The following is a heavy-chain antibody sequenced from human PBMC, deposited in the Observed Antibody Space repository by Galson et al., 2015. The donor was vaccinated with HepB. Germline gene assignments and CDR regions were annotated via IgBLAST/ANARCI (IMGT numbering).Heavy chain of an antibody. Sequence: SVKVSCKASGYTFSNHALNWVRQAPGQGLEWMGWINTNTGNPTYAQGFTGRFVFSLDTSVSTAYLQINNLKAEDTAIYYCARTTYSGNYCFDYWGQGALVTVSS. D-gene: IGHD1-26*01. V-gene: IGHV7-4-1*02. CDR1: GYTFSNHA. CDR2: INTNTGNP. J-gene: IGHJ4*02. CDR3: ARTTYSGNYCFDY.